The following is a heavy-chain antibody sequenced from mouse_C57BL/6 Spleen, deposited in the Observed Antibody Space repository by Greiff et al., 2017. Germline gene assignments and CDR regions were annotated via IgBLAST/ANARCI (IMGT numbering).Heavy chain of an antibody. CDR2: IRNKANGYTT. V-gene: IGHV7-3*01. CDR3: ARYEGGYPWYFDV. J-gene: IGHJ1*03. D-gene: IGHD2-2*01. Sequence: EVKLVESGGGLVQPGGSLSLSCAASGFTFPDYYMSWVRQPPGKALGWLGFIRNKANGYTTEYSASVKGRFTISRDNSQSILYRQMNALRAEDSATYYCARYEGGYPWYFDVWGTGTTVTVSS. CDR1: GFTFPDYY.